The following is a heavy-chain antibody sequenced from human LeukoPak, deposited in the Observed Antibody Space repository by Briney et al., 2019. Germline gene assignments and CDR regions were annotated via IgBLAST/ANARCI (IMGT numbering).Heavy chain of an antibody. Sequence: SVEVSCKASGGTFSSYAISWVRQAPGQGLEWMGRIIPIFGTANYAQKFQGRVTITTDESTSTAYMELSRLRSDDTAVYYCARWNYDFWSGYYALFDYWGQGTLVTVSS. D-gene: IGHD3-3*01. V-gene: IGHV1-69*05. CDR3: ARWNYDFWSGYYALFDY. J-gene: IGHJ4*02. CDR2: IIPIFGTA. CDR1: GGTFSSYA.